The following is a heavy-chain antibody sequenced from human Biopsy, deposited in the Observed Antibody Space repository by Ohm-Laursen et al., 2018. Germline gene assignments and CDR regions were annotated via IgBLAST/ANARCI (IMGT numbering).Heavy chain of an antibody. J-gene: IGHJ6*02. V-gene: IGHV3-74*01. CDR2: FNSDGTDT. CDR1: GFTFSSSW. Sequence: SLRLSCAASGFTFSSSWMHWVRQAPGKGLEWVSRFNSDGTDTTYADSVKGRFTISRDNAKNTLYLQMNSLRVEDTAVYYCVRGRSMDVWGQGTTVTVSS. CDR3: VRGRSMDV.